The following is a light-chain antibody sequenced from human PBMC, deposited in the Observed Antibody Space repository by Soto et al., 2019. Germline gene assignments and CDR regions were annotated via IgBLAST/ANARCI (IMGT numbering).Light chain of an antibody. Sequence: QSVLTQPPSVSGAPGQRVTISCTGSSSNIGAGYDVHWYQQLPGTAPKLLIYGNSNRPSGVPDRFSGSKSGTSASLAITGLQAEDEADYYCQSYDSSEVFGTGTKLTVL. CDR3: QSYDSSEV. CDR1: SSNIGAGYD. V-gene: IGLV1-40*01. J-gene: IGLJ1*01. CDR2: GNS.